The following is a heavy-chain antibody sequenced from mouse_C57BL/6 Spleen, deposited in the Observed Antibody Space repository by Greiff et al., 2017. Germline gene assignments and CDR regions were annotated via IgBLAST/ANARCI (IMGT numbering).Heavy chain of an antibody. V-gene: IGHV5-16*01. CDR2: INYDGSST. CDR3: ARDGYGGMMDY. J-gene: IGHJ4*01. Sequence: EVKLVESEGGLVQPGSSMKLSCTASGFTFSDYYMAWVRQVPEKGLEWVANINYDGSSTYYLDSLKSRFIISGDNAKNILYLQMSSLKSEDTATYYCARDGYGGMMDYWGQGTSVTVSS. CDR1: GFTFSDYY. D-gene: IGHD2-2*01.